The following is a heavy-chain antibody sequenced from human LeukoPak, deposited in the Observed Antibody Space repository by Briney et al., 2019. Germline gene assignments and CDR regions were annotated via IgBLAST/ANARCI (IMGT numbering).Heavy chain of an antibody. CDR2: IYYSGST. Sequence: SETLSLTCTVSGGSISSYYWSWIRQPPGKGLEWIGYIYYSGSTNYNPSLKSRVTISVDTSKNQFSLKLNSVTAADTAVYYCARGTWEVRFDPWGQGTLVTVSS. V-gene: IGHV4-59*12. CDR1: GGSISSYY. D-gene: IGHD1-26*01. J-gene: IGHJ5*02. CDR3: ARGTWEVRFDP.